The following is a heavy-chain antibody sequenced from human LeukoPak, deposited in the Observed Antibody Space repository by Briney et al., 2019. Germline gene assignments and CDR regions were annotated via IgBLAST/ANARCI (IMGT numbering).Heavy chain of an antibody. J-gene: IGHJ4*02. V-gene: IGHV3-30*02. CDR1: GFTFSSYG. D-gene: IGHD4-23*01. CDR2: IRYDGSNK. Sequence: GALRLSCAASGFTFSSYGMHWVRQAPGKGLEWVAFIRYDGSNKYYADSVKGRFTISRDNSKNTLYLQMNSLRAEDTAVYYCAKGDYGGFDYWGQGTLVTVSS. CDR3: AKGDYGGFDY.